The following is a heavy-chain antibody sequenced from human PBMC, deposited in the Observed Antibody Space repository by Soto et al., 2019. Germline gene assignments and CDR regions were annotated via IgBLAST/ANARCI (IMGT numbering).Heavy chain of an antibody. D-gene: IGHD2-2*01. J-gene: IGHJ4*02. Sequence: SEILSLTCTVSGGSVRSGAYYWSWIRQLPGNGLEWIGNIDYSGSTYYTSSLKSRPIISLDTSKNQVSLKLSSVTAADTAVYYCARGRVVPGAIDYFDYWGQGTPVTVSS. CDR3: ARGRVVPGAIDYFDY. V-gene: IGHV4-31*03. CDR2: IDYSGST. CDR1: GGSVRSGAYY.